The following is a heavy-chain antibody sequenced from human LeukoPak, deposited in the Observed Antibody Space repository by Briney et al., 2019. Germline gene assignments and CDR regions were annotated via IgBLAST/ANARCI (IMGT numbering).Heavy chain of an antibody. V-gene: IGHV1-2*02. CDR2: INPKSGGT. CDR3: ARIAGYCSSTSCRAPEADYYYYYMDV. D-gene: IGHD2-2*03. J-gene: IGHJ6*03. Sequence: ASVKVSRKASGYTLTGYYMHWVRQAPGQGLEWMGWINPKSGGTNYAQKFQGRVTMTRDTSISTAYMELSRLRSDDTAVYYCARIAGYCSSTSCRAPEADYYYYYMDVWGKGTTVTVSS. CDR1: GYTLTGYY.